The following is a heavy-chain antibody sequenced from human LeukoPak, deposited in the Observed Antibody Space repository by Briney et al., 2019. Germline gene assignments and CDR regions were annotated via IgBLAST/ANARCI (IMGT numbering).Heavy chain of an antibody. CDR2: IIPIFGTA. V-gene: IGHV1-69*05. CDR3: ARVGLNTVAPDFDY. Sequence: SVKVSCKASGGTFSSYAISWVRQAPGQGLEWMGGIIPIFGTANYAQKLQGRVTMTTDTSTSTAYMELRSLRSDDTAVYYCARVGLNTVAPDFDYWGQGTLVTVPS. J-gene: IGHJ4*02. D-gene: IGHD4-23*01. CDR1: GGTFSSYA.